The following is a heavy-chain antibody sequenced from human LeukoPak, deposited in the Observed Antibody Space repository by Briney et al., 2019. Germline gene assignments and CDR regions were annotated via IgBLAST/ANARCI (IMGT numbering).Heavy chain of an antibody. D-gene: IGHD3-22*01. CDR2: ISGSGGST. CDR3: AKDRLDYYDSSGYYTDDY. J-gene: IGHJ4*02. CDR1: GFTFSNYA. V-gene: IGHV3-23*01. Sequence: GGSLRLSCAASGFTFSNYAMSWVRQAPGKGLEWVSAISGSGGSTYYADSVKGRFTISRDNSKNTLYLQMNSLRAEDMAVYYCAKDRLDYYDSSGYYTDDYWGQGTLVTVSS.